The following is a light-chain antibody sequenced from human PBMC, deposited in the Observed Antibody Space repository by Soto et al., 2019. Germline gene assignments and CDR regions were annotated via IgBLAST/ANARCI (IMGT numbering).Light chain of an antibody. J-gene: IGLJ1*01. CDR1: SSDVGGYNS. CDR2: EVS. Sequence: QSVLTQPASVSRSPGQSITISCTGTSSDVGGYNSVSWYQQHPGKAPKLMIFEVSNRPSEVSNRFSGSKSGNTASLTISGLQAEDDADYYCSSYTISNTYVFGTGTKVTVL. CDR3: SSYTISNTYV. V-gene: IGLV2-14*01.